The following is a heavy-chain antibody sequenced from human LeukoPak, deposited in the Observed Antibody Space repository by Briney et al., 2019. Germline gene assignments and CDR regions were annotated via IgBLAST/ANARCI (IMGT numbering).Heavy chain of an antibody. V-gene: IGHV1-2*02. CDR1: GYTFTGYS. D-gene: IGHD5-24*01. Sequence: GASVKVSCKASGYTFTGYSMNWVRQAPGHGLEWMGWINPNSGGTNYAQKFQGRVAMTRATSINTVYMELSRLRSDDTAVYYCARSSEMATITSPFDYWGQGTLVTVSS. CDR2: INPNSGGT. CDR3: ARSSEMATITSPFDY. J-gene: IGHJ4*02.